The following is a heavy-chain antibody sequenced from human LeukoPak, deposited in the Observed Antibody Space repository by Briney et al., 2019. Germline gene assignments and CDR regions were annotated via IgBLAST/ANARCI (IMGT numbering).Heavy chain of an antibody. D-gene: IGHD4-17*01. CDR3: ARVAHGYGDYPYTYYFDY. CDR2: IIPIFGTA. CDR1: GGTFSSYA. J-gene: IGHJ4*02. Sequence: SVKVSCKASGGTFSSYAISWVRQAPGQGLEWMGGIIPIFGTANYAQKFQGRVTITADESTSTAYMELSSLRSEDTAVYYCARVAHGYGDYPYTYYFDYWGQGTLVTVSS. V-gene: IGHV1-69*13.